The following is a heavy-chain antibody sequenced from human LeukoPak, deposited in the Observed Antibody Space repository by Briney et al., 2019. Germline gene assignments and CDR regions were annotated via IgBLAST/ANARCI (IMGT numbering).Heavy chain of an antibody. Sequence: GGSLRLSCAASGFTFSDYYMSWIRQAPGKGLEWVSYISSSSSYTNYADSVKGRFTISRDNPKNSLYLQMNGLRAEDTAVYFCARGGYYNVFDYWGQGTLVTVSS. CDR1: GFTFSDYY. V-gene: IGHV3-11*05. CDR2: ISSSSSYT. CDR3: ARGGYYNVFDY. D-gene: IGHD3-9*01. J-gene: IGHJ4*02.